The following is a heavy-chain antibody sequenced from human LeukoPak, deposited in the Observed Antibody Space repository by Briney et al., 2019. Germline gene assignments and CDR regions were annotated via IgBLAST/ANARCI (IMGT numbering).Heavy chain of an antibody. CDR2: IRYDGSNK. CDR1: GFTFSSYG. CDR3: GKGRVSE. Sequence: TGGSLRLSCAASGFTFSSYGMHWVRQAPGKGLEWVAFIRYDGSNKYYADSVKGRFTISRDNSKNTLDLQMNSLRVEDTAVYYCGKGRVSEWGQGTLVTVSS. D-gene: IGHD6-19*01. V-gene: IGHV3-30*02. J-gene: IGHJ4*02.